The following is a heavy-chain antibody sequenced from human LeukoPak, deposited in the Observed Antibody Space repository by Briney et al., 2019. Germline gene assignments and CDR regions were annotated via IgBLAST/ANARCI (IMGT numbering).Heavy chain of an antibody. D-gene: IGHD4-11*01. CDR3: AKDAVTVATPYFDF. V-gene: IGHV1-2*02. CDR1: GFTFTGYY. CDR2: INLNSGAT. J-gene: IGHJ4*02. Sequence: ASVKVSCKTSGFTFTGYYVHWVRQAPGQGLEWMGWINLNSGATTYAQNFQGRVTMTRDTSINTAYMELSRLRSDDTAVYFCAKDAVTVATPYFDFWGRGTLVTVSS.